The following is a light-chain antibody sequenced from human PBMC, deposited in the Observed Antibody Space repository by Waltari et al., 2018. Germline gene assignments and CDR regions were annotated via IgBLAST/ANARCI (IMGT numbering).Light chain of an antibody. CDR3: QQLNSYAWT. J-gene: IGKJ1*01. CDR2: SSS. CDR1: TGISNF. Sequence: DIQLIQSPSFLSASLGNLVPITCRAGTGISNFLAWYQQKSGKAPKLLSYSSSTLQSGVPSRFSGSGSGTEFTLTISSLQPEDFATYYCQQLNSYAWTFGQGTKVEIK. V-gene: IGKV1-9*01.